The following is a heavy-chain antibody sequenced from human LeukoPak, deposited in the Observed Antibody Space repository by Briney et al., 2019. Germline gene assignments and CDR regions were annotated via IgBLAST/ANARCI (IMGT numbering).Heavy chain of an antibody. V-gene: IGHV1-3*01. CDR2: INAGNGNT. D-gene: IGHD3-10*01. Sequence: ASVKVSCKASGYTFTSYAMHWVRQAPGQRLEWMGWINAGNGNTKYSQKFQGRVTMTRNTSISTAYMELSSLRSEDTAVYYCARTPPLWFGATHDAFDIWGQGTMVTVSS. CDR1: GYTFTSYA. J-gene: IGHJ3*02. CDR3: ARTPPLWFGATHDAFDI.